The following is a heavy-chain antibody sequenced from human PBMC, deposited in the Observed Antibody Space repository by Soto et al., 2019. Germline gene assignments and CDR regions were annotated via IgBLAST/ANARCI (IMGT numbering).Heavy chain of an antibody. D-gene: IGHD3-3*01. Sequence: GGSLRLSCAASGFTFSSYSMNWVRQAPGKGLEWVSSISSSSSYIYYADSVKGRFTISRDNAKNSLYLQMNSLRAEDTAVYYCARDGYDFWSGPPDYWGQGTLVTVSS. V-gene: IGHV3-21*01. CDR2: ISSSSSYI. CDR3: ARDGYDFWSGPPDY. J-gene: IGHJ4*02. CDR1: GFTFSSYS.